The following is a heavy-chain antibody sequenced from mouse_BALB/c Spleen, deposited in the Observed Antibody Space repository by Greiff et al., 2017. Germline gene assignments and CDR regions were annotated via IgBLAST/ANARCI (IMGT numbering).Heavy chain of an antibody. CDR2: IYPGSGNT. CDR1: GYAFTNYW. Sequence: QVQLQQSGAELVRPGTSVKISCKASGYAFTNYWLGWVKQRPGHGLEWIGDIYPGSGNTYYNEKFKGKATLTADKSSSTAHMQLSSLTSEDSAVYFCARLDTTVVDWDFDVWGAGTTVTVSS. V-gene: IGHV1-63*01. CDR3: ARLDTTVVDWDFDV. D-gene: IGHD1-1*01. J-gene: IGHJ1*01.